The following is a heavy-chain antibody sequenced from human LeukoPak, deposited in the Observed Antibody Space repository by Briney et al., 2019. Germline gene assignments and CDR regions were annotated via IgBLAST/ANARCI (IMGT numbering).Heavy chain of an antibody. V-gene: IGHV3-53*01. D-gene: IGHD1-26*01. CDR1: GFTVSSNS. CDR2: IYSYGTT. CDR3: ARSLVGATPFDY. Sequence: PGGSLRLSCAASGFTVSSNSMSWVLQAAGKGLEWVSVIYSYGTTSCADSVKGRFSISRDNSKNTLYLQMSSLRAEDTAVYYCARSLVGATPFDYWGQGTLVTVSS. J-gene: IGHJ4*02.